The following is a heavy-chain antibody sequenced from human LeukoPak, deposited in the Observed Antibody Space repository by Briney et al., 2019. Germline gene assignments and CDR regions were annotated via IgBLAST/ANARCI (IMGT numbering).Heavy chain of an antibody. CDR1: GGSFSGYY. V-gene: IGHV4-34*01. CDR3: ARVAGGSIFGVVIQRGWFDP. CDR2: INHSGST. J-gene: IGHJ5*02. D-gene: IGHD3-3*01. Sequence: PXETLSLTCAVYGGSFSGYYWSWIRQPPGKGLEWIGEINHSGSTNYNPSLKSRVTISVDTSKNQFSLKLSSVTAADTAVYYCARVAGGSIFGVVIQRGWFDPWGQGTLVTVSS.